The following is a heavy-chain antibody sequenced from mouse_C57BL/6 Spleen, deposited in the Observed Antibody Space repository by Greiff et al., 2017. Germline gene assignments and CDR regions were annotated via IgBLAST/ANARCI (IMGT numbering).Heavy chain of an antibody. CDR3: ARSSSITTVVAPFAY. Sequence: EVKLVESGGGLVQPGGSLSLSCAASGFTFTDYYMSWVRQPPGKALEWLGFIRNKANGYTTEYSASVKGRFTISRDNSQSILYLQMTALRAEDSATYYCARSSSITTVVAPFAYWGQGTLVTVSA. J-gene: IGHJ3*01. CDR2: IRNKANGYTT. V-gene: IGHV7-3*01. CDR1: GFTFTDYY. D-gene: IGHD1-1*01.